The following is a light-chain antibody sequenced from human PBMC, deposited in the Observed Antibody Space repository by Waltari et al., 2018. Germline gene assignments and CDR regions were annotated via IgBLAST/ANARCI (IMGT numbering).Light chain of an antibody. J-gene: IGKJ4*01. Sequence: DIVLTQSSPTLSFSPGERATLSCSATQSVSSSLAWYEQKPWQATRLLIYSASSRATGIPERCSGSGSGTDFTLTSSSLEPEDFAVYYCQEYSNWPLTFGGGTKVEIK. CDR2: SAS. CDR3: QEYSNWPLT. CDR1: QSVSSS. V-gene: IGKV3-15*01.